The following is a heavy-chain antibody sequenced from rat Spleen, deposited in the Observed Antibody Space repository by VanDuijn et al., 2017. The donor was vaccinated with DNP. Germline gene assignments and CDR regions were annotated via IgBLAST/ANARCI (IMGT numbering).Heavy chain of an antibody. J-gene: IGHJ2*01. CDR1: GFTFSDFY. Sequence: EVQLVESGGGLVQPGRSLKLSCAASGFTFSDFYMAWVRQAPTKGLEWVASIRYDGGRTYYRDSVKGRFTISRDNAKSTLYLQMNSLRSEDMATYYCARGDYYNIYYFDYWGQGVMVTVSS. CDR2: IRYDGGRT. CDR3: ARGDYYNIYYFDY. V-gene: IGHV5-22*01. D-gene: IGHD1-1*01.